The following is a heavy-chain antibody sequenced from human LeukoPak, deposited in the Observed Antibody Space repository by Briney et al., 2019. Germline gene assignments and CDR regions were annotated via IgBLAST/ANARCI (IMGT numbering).Heavy chain of an antibody. CDR2: ISSSSSYI. Sequence: PGGSLRLSRAASGFTFSSYSMNWVRQAPGMGLEWVSSISSSSSYIYYADSVKGRFTISRDNAKNSLYLQMNSLRAEDTAVYYCARDSVTHDAFDIWGQGTMVTVSS. CDR1: GFTFSSYS. CDR3: ARDSVTHDAFDI. J-gene: IGHJ3*02. D-gene: IGHD5-18*01. V-gene: IGHV3-21*01.